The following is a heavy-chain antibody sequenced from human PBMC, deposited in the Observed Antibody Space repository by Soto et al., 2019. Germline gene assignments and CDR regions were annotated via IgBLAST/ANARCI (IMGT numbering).Heavy chain of an antibody. D-gene: IGHD2-21*02. CDR1: GFTFSNFR. V-gene: IGHV3-48*01. Sequence: EVQLVESGGGLVQPGGSLRLSCAASGFTFSNFRMNWVRQAPGKGLEWVSRINTRSYTSTAPYYADSVRGRFTISRDDAKNSLYLEMNSLRGDDTAVYYCARQVYSVVTPLDYWGRGTLVTVSS. CDR2: INTRSYTSTAP. CDR3: ARQVYSVVTPLDY. J-gene: IGHJ4*02.